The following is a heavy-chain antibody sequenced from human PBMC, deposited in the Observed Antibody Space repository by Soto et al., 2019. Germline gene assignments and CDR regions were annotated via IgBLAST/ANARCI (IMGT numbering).Heavy chain of an antibody. CDR1: GGSISSGGYY. J-gene: IGHJ5*02. D-gene: IGHD3-3*01. CDR2: IYYSGST. Sequence: PSETLSLTCTVSGGSISSGGYYWSWIRQHPGKGLEWIGYIYYSGSTYYNPSLKSRVTISVDTSKNQFSLKLSSVTAADTAVYYCARVNDFWSGYYKEGNWFDPWGQGTLVTVSS. CDR3: ARVNDFWSGYYKEGNWFDP. V-gene: IGHV4-31*03.